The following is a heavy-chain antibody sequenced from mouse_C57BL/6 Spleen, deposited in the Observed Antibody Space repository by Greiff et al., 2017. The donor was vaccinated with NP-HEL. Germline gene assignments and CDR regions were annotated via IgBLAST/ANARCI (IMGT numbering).Heavy chain of an antibody. D-gene: IGHD1-1*01. CDR3: ARGHYYGSSYYGNSYFDY. J-gene: IGHJ2*01. CDR2: ILPGSGST. Sequence: QVQLQQSGAELMKPGASVKLSCKATGYTFTGYWIEWVKQRPGHGLEWIGEILPGSGSTNYNEKFKGKATFTADTSSNTAYMRLSSLTTENSAIYYCARGHYYGSSYYGNSYFDYWGQGTTLTVSA. CDR1: GYTFTGYW. V-gene: IGHV1-9*01.